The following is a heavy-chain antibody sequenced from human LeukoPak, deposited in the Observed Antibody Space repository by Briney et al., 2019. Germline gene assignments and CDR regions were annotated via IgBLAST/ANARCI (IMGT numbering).Heavy chain of an antibody. D-gene: IGHD3-22*01. V-gene: IGHV1-46*03. J-gene: IGHJ4*02. CDR3: AREGGYYYDSSGSYCFDY. CDR1: GYTFTSYY. Sequence: ASVKVSCKASGYTFTSYYMHWVRQAPGQGLEWMGIINPSGGSTSYAQKFQGRVTMTRDTSTSTVYMELSSLRSEDTAVYYCAREGGYYYDSSGSYCFDYWGQGTLVTVSS. CDR2: INPSGGST.